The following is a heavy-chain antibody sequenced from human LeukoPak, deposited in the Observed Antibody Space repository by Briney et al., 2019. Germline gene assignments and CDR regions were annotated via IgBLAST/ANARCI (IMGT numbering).Heavy chain of an antibody. CDR2: IRSKAYGGTT. CDR1: GFTFGDYG. Sequence: PGGSLRLSCTASGFTFGDYGMSWVREAPGKGLEWVGFIRSKAYGGTTEYAASVKGRFTIARDDAKSIAYLQVTSLKPEDTAVYYCTGSFGELSFFAHWGQGTLVTVPS. D-gene: IGHD3-10*01. J-gene: IGHJ4*02. V-gene: IGHV3-49*04. CDR3: TGSFGELSFFAH.